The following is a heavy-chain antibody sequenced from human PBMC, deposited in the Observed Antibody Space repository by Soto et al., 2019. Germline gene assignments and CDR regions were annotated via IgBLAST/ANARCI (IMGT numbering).Heavy chain of an antibody. CDR3: AGSYYDSSGYYYYYCYMDV. V-gene: IGHV3-48*03. Sequence: GGSLRLSCAASGFTFSSYEMNWVRQAPGKGLEWVSYISSSGSTIYYADSVKGRFTISRDNAKNSLYLQMNSLRAEDTAVYYCAGSYYDSSGYYYYYCYMDVWGKGTTVTVSS. CDR1: GFTFSSYE. D-gene: IGHD3-22*01. CDR2: ISSSGSTI. J-gene: IGHJ6*03.